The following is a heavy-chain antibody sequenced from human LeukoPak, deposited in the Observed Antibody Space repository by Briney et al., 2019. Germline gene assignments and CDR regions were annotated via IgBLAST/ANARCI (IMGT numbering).Heavy chain of an antibody. Sequence: GRSLRLSRAASGFTFSSYGMHWVRQAPGKGLEWVAVISYDGSNKYYADSVKGRFTISRDNSKNTLYLQMNSLRAEDTAVYYCAKDLGYCSGGSCYSGYYYGMDVWGQGTTVTISS. CDR3: AKDLGYCSGGSCYSGYYYGMDV. CDR2: ISYDGSNK. J-gene: IGHJ6*02. D-gene: IGHD2-15*01. CDR1: GFTFSSYG. V-gene: IGHV3-30*18.